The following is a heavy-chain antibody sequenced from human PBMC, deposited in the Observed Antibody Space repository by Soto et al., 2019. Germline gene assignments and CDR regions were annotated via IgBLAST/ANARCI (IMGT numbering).Heavy chain of an antibody. CDR2: ISAYNGNT. D-gene: IGHD3-16*01. J-gene: IGHJ4*02. V-gene: IGHV1-18*01. CDR3: ATALGYPEVGGREYYFDY. Sequence: ASVKVSCKASGYTFTSYGISWVRQAPGQGLEWMGWISAYNGNTNYAQKLQGRVTMTTDTSTSTAYMELRSLRSEDTAVYYCATALGYPEVGGREYYFDYWGQGTLVTVSS. CDR1: GYTFTSYG.